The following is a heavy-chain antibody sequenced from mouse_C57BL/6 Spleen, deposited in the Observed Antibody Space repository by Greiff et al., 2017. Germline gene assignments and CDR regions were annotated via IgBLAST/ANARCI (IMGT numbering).Heavy chain of an antibody. CDR2: ISSGGDYI. CDR3: TREGVYYGSSYDFDY. V-gene: IGHV5-9-1*02. CDR1: GFTFSSYA. J-gene: IGHJ2*01. D-gene: IGHD1-1*01. Sequence: EVKLMESGEGLVKPGGSLKLSCAASGFTFSSYAMSWVRQTPEKRLEWVAYISSGGDYIYYADTVKGRFTISRDNARNTLYLQMSSLKSEDTAMXYCTREGVYYGSSYDFDYWGQGTTLTVSS.